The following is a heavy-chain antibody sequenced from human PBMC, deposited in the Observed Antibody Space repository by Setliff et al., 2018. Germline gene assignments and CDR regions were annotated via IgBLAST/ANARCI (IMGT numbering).Heavy chain of an antibody. Sequence: LSLTCVASGFSFSSYWMHWVRQVPGKGLVWVSRINSDESRSGSTIYCADSVKGRFTISRDNAKNSLYLQMNSLRAEDTAVYYCAKVPITKVYFYMDVWGKGTTVTVSS. V-gene: IGHV3-74*01. CDR3: AKVPITKVYFYMDV. D-gene: IGHD3-10*01. CDR2: INSDESRSGSTI. CDR1: GFSFSSYW. J-gene: IGHJ6*03.